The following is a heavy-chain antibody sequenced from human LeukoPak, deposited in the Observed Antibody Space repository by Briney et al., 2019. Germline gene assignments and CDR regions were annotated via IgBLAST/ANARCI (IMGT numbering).Heavy chain of an antibody. CDR1: GFTFSSYS. Sequence: PGGSLRLSCAASGFTFSSYSMNWVRQAPGKGLEWVSSTSSSSSYIYYADSVKGRFTISRDNAKNSLYLQMNSLRAEDTAVYYCARVITMVRGVPYYYGMDVWGKGTTVTVSS. D-gene: IGHD3-10*01. CDR2: TSSSSSYI. V-gene: IGHV3-21*01. CDR3: ARVITMVRGVPYYYGMDV. J-gene: IGHJ6*04.